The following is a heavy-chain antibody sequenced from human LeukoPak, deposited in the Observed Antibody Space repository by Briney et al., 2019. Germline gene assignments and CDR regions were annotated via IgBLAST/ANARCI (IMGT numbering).Heavy chain of an antibody. D-gene: IGHD5-12*01. CDR3: VGDPPNSGFAFAY. Sequence: PGGSLRLSCVVSGFTFSSYAMSWVRQAPRRGLDWVSTISGGGDNTYYADSVKGRFTISRDNSKNTLYLQMNSLRAEDTAVYYCVGDPPNSGFAFAYWGQGTLVTVSS. V-gene: IGHV3-23*01. CDR2: ISGGGDNT. J-gene: IGHJ4*02. CDR1: GFTFSSYA.